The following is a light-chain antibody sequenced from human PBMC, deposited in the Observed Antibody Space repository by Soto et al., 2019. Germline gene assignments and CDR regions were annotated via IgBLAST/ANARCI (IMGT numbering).Light chain of an antibody. Sequence: DIVMTQSPLSLPVTPGEPASISCRSSQSLLHSNGYNYLDWYLQKPGQSPQLLIYLGSNRASGVPDRFSGSGSGTDFTLKISRVEAEDFGFYYCMQALQTITFGQGTRLEIK. CDR2: LGS. CDR1: QSLLHSNGYNY. CDR3: MQALQTIT. V-gene: IGKV2-28*01. J-gene: IGKJ5*01.